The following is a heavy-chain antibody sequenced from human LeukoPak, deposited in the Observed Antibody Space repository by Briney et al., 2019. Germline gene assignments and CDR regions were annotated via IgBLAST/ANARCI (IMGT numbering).Heavy chain of an antibody. CDR2: ISGSGGST. Sequence: GWSLRLSCAASGFTFSSYAMSWVRQAPGKGLEWVSAISGSGGSTYYADSVKGRFTISRDNSKNTLYLQMNSLRAEDTAVYYCAKYKLYSDAAPDAFDIWGQGTMVTVSS. CDR1: GFTFSSYA. J-gene: IGHJ3*02. V-gene: IGHV3-23*01. D-gene: IGHD2-8*01. CDR3: AKYKLYSDAAPDAFDI.